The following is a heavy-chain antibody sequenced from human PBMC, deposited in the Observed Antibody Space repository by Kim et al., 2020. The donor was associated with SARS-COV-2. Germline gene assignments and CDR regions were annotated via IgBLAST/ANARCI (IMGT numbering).Heavy chain of an antibody. Sequence: DSGKGRFTISRDNPTNTLYLQMTSLRAEDTAVYYCVKDENRWGLSYGMDVWGRGTTVTVS. CDR3: VKDENRWGLSYGMDV. V-gene: IGHV3-64D*09. D-gene: IGHD1-26*01. J-gene: IGHJ6*02.